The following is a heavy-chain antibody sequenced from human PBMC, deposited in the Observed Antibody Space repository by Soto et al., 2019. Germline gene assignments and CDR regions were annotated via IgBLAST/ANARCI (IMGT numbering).Heavy chain of an antibody. D-gene: IGHD3-3*01. CDR3: ARGGGYDFRSSQAPPIDV. V-gene: IGHV4-59*01. J-gene: IGHJ6*02. CDR2: LYYTGST. Sequence: PSETLSLTCNVSGGSISDFYWSWIRQSPGKGLEWIGYLYYTGSTNYSPSLKSRVTISLDTSKNQFSLKVRSVTAADTAVYYCARGGGYDFRSSQAPPIDVWGQGTTVTVSS. CDR1: GGSISDFY.